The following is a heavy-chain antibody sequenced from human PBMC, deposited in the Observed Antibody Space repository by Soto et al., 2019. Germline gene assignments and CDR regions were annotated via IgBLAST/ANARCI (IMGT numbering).Heavy chain of an antibody. J-gene: IGHJ4*02. D-gene: IGHD2-15*01. V-gene: IGHV3-23*01. CDR3: AKLAGVSETGGNDIDY. CDR1: GFTFSGYA. CDR2: ISGSGGST. Sequence: GGSLRLSCAASGFTFSGYAMSWVRQAPGKGLEWVSAISGSGGSTYYADSVKGRFTISRDNSKNTLYLQMNSLRAEDTAVYYCAKLAGVSETGGNDIDYWGQGTLVTVSS.